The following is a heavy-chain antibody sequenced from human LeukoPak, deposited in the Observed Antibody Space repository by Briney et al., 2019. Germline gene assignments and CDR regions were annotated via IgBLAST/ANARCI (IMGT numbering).Heavy chain of an antibody. CDR2: ISWNSGSI. Sequence: GGSLRLSCAASGFSFDDYVMHWVRQAPGKGLEWVSGISWNSGSIGYADSVKGRFTISRDNAKNSLYLQMNSLRAEDTALYYCAKDIGDYGDYFGAFDIWGQGTMVTVSS. J-gene: IGHJ3*02. CDR3: AKDIGDYGDYFGAFDI. D-gene: IGHD4-17*01. V-gene: IGHV3-9*01. CDR1: GFSFDDYV.